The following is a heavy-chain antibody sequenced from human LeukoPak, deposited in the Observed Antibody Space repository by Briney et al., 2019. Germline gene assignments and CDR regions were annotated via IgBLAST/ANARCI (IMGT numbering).Heavy chain of an antibody. D-gene: IGHD3-3*01. CDR3: ARLFFVIDT. CDR2: VHYSGST. J-gene: IGHJ5*02. CDR1: GASVSNSAYY. V-gene: IGHV4-39*01. Sequence: SETLSLTCTVSGASVSNSAYYWLWIRQPPGEGLECIGTVHYSGSTFYNPSLKSRVNISVDTSKNQFSLQLSSVTAADTAVYYCARLFFVIDTWGQGTLVTVSS.